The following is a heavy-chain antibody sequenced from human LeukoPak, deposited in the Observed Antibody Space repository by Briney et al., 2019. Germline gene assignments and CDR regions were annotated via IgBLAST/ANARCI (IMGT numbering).Heavy chain of an antibody. Sequence: SETLSLTCTVSGGSISSSSYYWGWIRQPPGKGLEWIGSIHYSGSTYYNPSLKSRVTISVDTSKNQFSLKLSSVTAADTAVYYCARENRDASFDYWGQGTLVTVSS. D-gene: IGHD2-2*01. CDR3: ARENRDASFDY. CDR1: GGSISSSSYY. CDR2: IHYSGST. J-gene: IGHJ4*02. V-gene: IGHV4-39*07.